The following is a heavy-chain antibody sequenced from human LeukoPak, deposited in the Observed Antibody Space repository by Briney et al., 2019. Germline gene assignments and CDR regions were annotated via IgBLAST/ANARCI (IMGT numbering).Heavy chain of an antibody. CDR2: IKSKTDGGTT. CDR1: GFTFSNAW. Sequence: GGSLRLSCAASGFTFSNAWMSWVRQAPGKGLEWVGRIKSKTDGGTTDYAAPVKGRFTISRDDSKNTLYLQMNSLKTEDTAVYYCTTDSGYYPSFDYWGQGTLVTVSS. V-gene: IGHV3-15*01. D-gene: IGHD3-22*01. J-gene: IGHJ4*02. CDR3: TTDSGYYPSFDY.